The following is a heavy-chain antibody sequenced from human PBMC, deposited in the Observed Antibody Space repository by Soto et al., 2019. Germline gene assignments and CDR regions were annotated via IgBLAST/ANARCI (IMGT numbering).Heavy chain of an antibody. CDR3: AKDQSPDDLRRDAFDI. CDR2: ISWNSGSI. J-gene: IGHJ3*02. Sequence: EVQLVESGGGLVQPGRSLRLSCAASGFTFDDYAMHWVRQAPGKGLEWVSGISWNSGSIGYADSVKGRFTIARDNAKNSVYLQMNSLRSEDTALYYCAKDQSPDDLRRDAFDIWGQGTRVTVSS. CDR1: GFTFDDYA. V-gene: IGHV3-9*01.